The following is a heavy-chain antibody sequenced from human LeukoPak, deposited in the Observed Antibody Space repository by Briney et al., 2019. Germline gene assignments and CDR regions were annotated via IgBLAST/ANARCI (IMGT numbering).Heavy chain of an antibody. D-gene: IGHD5-12*01. CDR2: MNPNSGNT. V-gene: IGHV1-8*01. J-gene: IGHJ4*02. CDR1: GYTFTSYD. Sequence: ASVKVSCKASGYTFTSYDINWVRQATGQGLEWMGWMNPNSGNTGYAQKFQGRVTMTRDTSINTAYMELSSLRFDDTPVYYCARDPLRRGYGLYWGQGTLVTVSS. CDR3: ARDPLRRGYGLY.